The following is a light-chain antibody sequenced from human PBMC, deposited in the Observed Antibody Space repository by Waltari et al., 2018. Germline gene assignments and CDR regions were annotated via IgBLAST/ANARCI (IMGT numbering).Light chain of an antibody. V-gene: IGKV3-15*01. J-gene: IGKJ5*01. CDR2: SAS. Sequence: EIVMTQSPATLSVSPGERVTLSCRASQSVRSHLAWYQQKPGQAPRLLIYSASTRATGIPARFSDSGSATEFTLTISSLQSEDFAVYYCQQYDNWPITFGQGTRLEIK. CDR3: QQYDNWPIT. CDR1: QSVRSH.